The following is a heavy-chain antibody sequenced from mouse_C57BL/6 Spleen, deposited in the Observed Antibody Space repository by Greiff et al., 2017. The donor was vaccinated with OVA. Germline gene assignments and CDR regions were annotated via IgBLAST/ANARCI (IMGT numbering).Heavy chain of an antibody. V-gene: IGHV14-4*01. Sequence: VQLQQSGAELVRPGASVKLSCTASGFNIKDDYMHWVKQRPEQGLEWIGWIDPENGDTEYASKFQGKATITADTSSNTAYLQLSSLTSEDTAVYYCTTPYGSSYDWYFDVWGTGTTVTVSS. CDR1: GFNIKDDY. CDR3: TTPYGSSYDWYFDV. CDR2: IDPENGDT. J-gene: IGHJ1*03. D-gene: IGHD1-1*01.